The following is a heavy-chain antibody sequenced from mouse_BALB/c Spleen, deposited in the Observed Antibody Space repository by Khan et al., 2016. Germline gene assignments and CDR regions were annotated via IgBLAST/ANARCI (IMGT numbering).Heavy chain of an antibody. Sequence: EVQLQESGGGLVQPGGSLKLSCAASGFDFSRYWMSWVRQAPGKGLEWIGEINPDSSTIIYTPSLKDKFIISRDNAKNTLYMQMSKVRSEDKALYYCASTFWYFDVWGAGTTVTVSS. CDR1: GFDFSRYW. CDR2: INPDSSTI. V-gene: IGHV4-1*02. J-gene: IGHJ1*01. CDR3: ASTFWYFDV.